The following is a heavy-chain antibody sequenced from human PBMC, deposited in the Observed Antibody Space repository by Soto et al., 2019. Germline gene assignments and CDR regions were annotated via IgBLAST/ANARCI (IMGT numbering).Heavy chain of an antibody. D-gene: IGHD6-19*01. J-gene: IGHJ6*02. V-gene: IGHV5-51*01. CDR3: ARHGLAVAMYYGMDV. CDR2: IYPDDSDT. Sequence: PGESLKISCKGSGYSFSNYWIGWARQMPGKGLEWMGIIYPDDSDTRYRPSFQGQVTISADKSISTAYLQWSSLTASDTAIYYCARHGLAVAMYYGMDVWGQGTTVTVSS. CDR1: GYSFSNYW.